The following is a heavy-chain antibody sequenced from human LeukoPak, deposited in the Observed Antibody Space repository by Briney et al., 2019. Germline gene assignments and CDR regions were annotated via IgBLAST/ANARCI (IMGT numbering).Heavy chain of an antibody. CDR1: GYTFTSYG. Sequence: GASVKVSCKASGYTFTSYGISWVRQAPGQRLEWMGWINAGNGNTKYSQKFQARVTITRDTSASTAYMDLSSLRSEDTAVYYCARDPIGSRWPYYFDYWGQGTLVTVSS. V-gene: IGHV1-3*01. CDR3: ARDPIGSRWPYYFDY. J-gene: IGHJ4*02. CDR2: INAGNGNT. D-gene: IGHD6-13*01.